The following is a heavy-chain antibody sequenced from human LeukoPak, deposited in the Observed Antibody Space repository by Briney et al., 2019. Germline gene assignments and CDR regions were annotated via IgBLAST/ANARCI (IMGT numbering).Heavy chain of an antibody. CDR1: GFTFRDYS. CDR2: IARDDFT. V-gene: IGHV3-23*01. J-gene: IGHJ4*02. CDR3: VKERDRGTDVADDFDF. D-gene: IGHD6-19*01. Sequence: GASLRLSCVASGFTFRDYSMAWVRQLPGGGPEWVSAIARDDFTVYPDPLKGRFTISRDNSRNTLYLQMNTLRAEDTAVYYCVKERDRGTDVADDFDFWGQGTLVTVSS.